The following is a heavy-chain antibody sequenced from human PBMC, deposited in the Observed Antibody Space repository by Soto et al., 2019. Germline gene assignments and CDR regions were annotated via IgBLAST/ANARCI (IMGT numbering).Heavy chain of an antibody. Sequence: SETLSLPCTVSGGSISSYYWSLFRQPPGKGLEWIGYIYYSGSTNYNPSLKSRVTISVDTSKNQFSLKLSSVTAADTAVYYCARRWGTGAFDFWRQGTMVSVSS. J-gene: IGHJ3*01. CDR1: GGSISSYY. V-gene: IGHV4-59*08. CDR2: IYYSGST. CDR3: ARRWGTGAFDF. D-gene: IGHD1-1*01.